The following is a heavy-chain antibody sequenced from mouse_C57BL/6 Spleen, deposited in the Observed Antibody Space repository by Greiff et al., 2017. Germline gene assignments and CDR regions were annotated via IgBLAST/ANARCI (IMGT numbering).Heavy chain of an antibody. CDR3: ASYYGSKVSFAY. J-gene: IGHJ3*01. V-gene: IGHV1-82*01. CDR1: GYAFSSSW. CDR2: IYPGDGDT. Sequence: VQLQQSGPELVKPGASVKISCKASGYAFSSSWMNWVKQRPGKGLEWIGRIYPGDGDTNYSGKFKGKATLTADKSSSTAYMQLSSLTSEDSAVYFCASYYGSKVSFAYWGQGTLVTVSA. D-gene: IGHD1-1*01.